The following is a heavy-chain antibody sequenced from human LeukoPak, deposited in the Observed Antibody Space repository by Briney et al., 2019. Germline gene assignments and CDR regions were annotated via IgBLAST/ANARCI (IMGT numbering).Heavy chain of an antibody. CDR3: ARWGCSSTSCWFDP. V-gene: IGHV4-59*01. Sequence: KPSETLSLTCTVSGGSISSYYWSWIRQPPGKGLEWIGYIYYSGSTNYNPSLKSRVTISVDTSKNRFSLKLSSVTAADTAVYYCARWGCSSTSCWFDPWGQGTLVTVSS. CDR1: GGSISSYY. CDR2: IYYSGST. D-gene: IGHD2-2*01. J-gene: IGHJ5*02.